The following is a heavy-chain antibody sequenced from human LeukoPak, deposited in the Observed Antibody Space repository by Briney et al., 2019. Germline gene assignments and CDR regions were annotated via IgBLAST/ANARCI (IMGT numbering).Heavy chain of an antibody. Sequence: GGSLRLSCAASGFTFSSYAMHWVRQAPGKGLEWVAVISYDGSNKYYADSVKGRFTISRDNSKNTLYLQMNSLRAEDTAVYYCARDRVVTTEIEYYYYYMDVWGKGTTVTVSS. CDR1: GFTFSSYA. J-gene: IGHJ6*03. CDR3: ARDRVVTTEIEYYYYYMDV. D-gene: IGHD2-21*02. V-gene: IGHV3-30*04. CDR2: ISYDGSNK.